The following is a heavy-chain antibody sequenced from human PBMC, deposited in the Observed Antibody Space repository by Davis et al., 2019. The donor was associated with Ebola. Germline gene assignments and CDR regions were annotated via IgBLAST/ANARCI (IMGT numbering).Heavy chain of an antibody. J-gene: IGHJ6*04. Sequence: PGGSLRPSCVVPGATFSKYAMSWVRHVPGKGLEWVSGASVSGETTYYAHSVKDRFTISRDNFQNTLFLQMNSLRVEDTAVYYCAKSGISFGVVKYHYGMDVWGKGTTVTVSS. CDR3: AKSGISFGVVKYHYGMDV. V-gene: IGHV3-23*01. CDR2: ASVSGETT. CDR1: GATFSKYA. D-gene: IGHD3-3*01.